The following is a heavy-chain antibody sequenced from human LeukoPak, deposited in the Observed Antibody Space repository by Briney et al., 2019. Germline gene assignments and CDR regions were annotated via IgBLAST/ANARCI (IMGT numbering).Heavy chain of an antibody. CDR3: AREYYDNSGGEDAFDI. V-gene: IGHV3-53*01. Sequence: PGGSLRLSCAASGFTVGSNYMNWVRQAPGEGLEWVSVIYSGGSTFYADSVEGRFTISRDNSNNTLYLQMNSLRAEDTAMYYCAREYYDNSGGEDAFDIWGPGTMVTVSS. CDR1: GFTVGSNY. J-gene: IGHJ3*02. D-gene: IGHD3-22*01. CDR2: IYSGGST.